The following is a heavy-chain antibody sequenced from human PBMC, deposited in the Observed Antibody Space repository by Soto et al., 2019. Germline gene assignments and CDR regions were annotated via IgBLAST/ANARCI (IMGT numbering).Heavy chain of an antibody. D-gene: IGHD3-10*01. CDR2: ISGSGGST. CDR1: GFTFSSYA. J-gene: IGHJ4*02. V-gene: IGHV3-23*01. CDR3: AKGGTMARGWGYFDY. Sequence: PGGSLRLSCAASGFTFSSYAMSWVRQAPGKGLEWVSAISGSGGSTYYADSVKGRFTISRDNSKNTLYLQMNSLRAEDTAVYYCAKGGTMARGWGYFDYWGQGTLVTVSS.